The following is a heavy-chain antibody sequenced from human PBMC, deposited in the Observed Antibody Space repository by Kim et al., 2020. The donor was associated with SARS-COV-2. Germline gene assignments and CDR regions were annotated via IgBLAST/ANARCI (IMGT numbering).Heavy chain of an antibody. D-gene: IGHD6-19*01. CDR3: ARVEGKQWLAGGGWFDP. J-gene: IGHJ5*02. Sequence: LKSRVTMSVDTSKNQFSLKLRSVTAADTAVYYCARVEGKQWLAGGGWFDPWGQGTLVTVSS. V-gene: IGHV4-4*06.